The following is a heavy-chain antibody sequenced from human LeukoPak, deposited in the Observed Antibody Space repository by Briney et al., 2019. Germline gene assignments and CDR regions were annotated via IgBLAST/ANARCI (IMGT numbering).Heavy chain of an antibody. V-gene: IGHV3-23*01. Sequence: PGGSMRLSCAASGFIFSSYAMSWVRQARGKGLEWVSAISGSGGSTYYADSVKGRFTISRDNSKNTLYLQMNSLRAEDTAVYYCAKDGGRAVAASYFDYWGQGTLVTVSS. J-gene: IGHJ4*02. CDR1: GFIFSSYA. D-gene: IGHD6-19*01. CDR2: ISGSGGST. CDR3: AKDGGRAVAASYFDY.